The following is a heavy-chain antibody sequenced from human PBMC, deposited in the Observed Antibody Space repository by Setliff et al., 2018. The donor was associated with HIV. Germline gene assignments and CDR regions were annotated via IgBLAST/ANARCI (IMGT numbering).Heavy chain of an antibody. D-gene: IGHD4-17*01. Sequence: SETLSLTCGVSGYSISSGYYWGWIRQPPGKGLEWIGSIYRNGITYYNPSLKSRVTISIDTSKSQFSLKLSSVTAADTAVYYCARAPLSRLRSYYYYYGMDVWGQGTTVTVSS. CDR1: GYSISSGYY. CDR2: IYRNGIT. CDR3: ARAPLSRLRSYYYYYGMDV. J-gene: IGHJ6*02. V-gene: IGHV4-38-2*01.